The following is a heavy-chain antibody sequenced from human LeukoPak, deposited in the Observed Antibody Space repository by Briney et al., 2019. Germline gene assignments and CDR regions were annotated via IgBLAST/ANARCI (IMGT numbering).Heavy chain of an antibody. D-gene: IGHD6-19*01. CDR2: VFSSGGA. CDR3: ARAGALKYGSGWTTFDC. V-gene: IGHV4-61*02. Sequence: SETLSLTCTVSGESISRGNYCWSWIRQPAGKELEWIGRVFSSGGADYKPSLKSRVTISLDTSKNQFSLNLNSVTAADTAVYYCARAGALKYGSGWTTFDCWGQGTLVTVSS. J-gene: IGHJ4*02. CDR1: GESISRGNYC.